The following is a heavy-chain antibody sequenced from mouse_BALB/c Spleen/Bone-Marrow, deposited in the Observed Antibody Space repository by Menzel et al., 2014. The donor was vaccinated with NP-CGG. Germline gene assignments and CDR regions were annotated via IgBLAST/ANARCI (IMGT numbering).Heavy chain of an antibody. CDR3: NGNYYAMHY. V-gene: IGHV14-4*02. J-gene: IGHJ4*01. CDR1: GFNIKDYY. Sequence: VQLQQPGAELVRSGASVKLSCTASGFNIKDYYMHWVKQRPEQGLEWIGWIDPENGDTEYAPKFQGKATMTADTSSNTAYLQLSSLTSEDTAVYYCNGNYYAMHYWGQGTSVTVSS. CDR2: IDPENGDT. D-gene: IGHD2-1*01.